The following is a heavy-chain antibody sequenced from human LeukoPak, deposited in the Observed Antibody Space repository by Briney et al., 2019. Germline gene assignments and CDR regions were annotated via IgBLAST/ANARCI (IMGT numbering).Heavy chain of an antibody. CDR2: IYYSGST. Sequence: SSETLSLTCTVSGGSISSGGYYWSWIRQHPGKGLEWIEYIYYSGSTYYNPSLKSRVTISVDTSKNQFSLKLSSVTAADTAVYYCARGNPLGSSWPQIDYWGQGTLSPSPQ. J-gene: IGHJ4*02. V-gene: IGHV4-31*03. D-gene: IGHD6-13*01. CDR1: GGSISSGGYY. CDR3: ARGNPLGSSWPQIDY.